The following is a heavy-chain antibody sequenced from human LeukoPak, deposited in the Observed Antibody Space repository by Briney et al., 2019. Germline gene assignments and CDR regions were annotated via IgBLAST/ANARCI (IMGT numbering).Heavy chain of an antibody. CDR1: GGSIRSSSYC. CDR3: ARHPYYYYYMDV. V-gene: IGHV4-39*01. CDR2: IYYSGTT. Sequence: SETLTLTCTVSGGSIRSSSYCWGWIRQPPGKGLVWIGSIYYSGTTYYNPSLKSRVTISVDTSKNQFSLRLSSVTAADTAVYYCARHPYYYYYMDVWGRGTTVTVSS. J-gene: IGHJ6*03.